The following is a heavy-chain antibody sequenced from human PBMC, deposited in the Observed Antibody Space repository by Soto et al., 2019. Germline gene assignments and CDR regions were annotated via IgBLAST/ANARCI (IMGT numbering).Heavy chain of an antibody. CDR3: AKNLIQYDSSGSTDY. CDR2: ISGSGGST. V-gene: IGHV3-23*01. Sequence: GGSLRLSCAASGFTFSSYAMSWVRQAPGKGLEWVSAISGSGGSTYYADSVKGRFTISRDNSKNTLYLQMNSLRAEDTAVYYCAKNLIQYDSSGSTDYWGQGTLVTVSS. CDR1: GFTFSSYA. J-gene: IGHJ4*02. D-gene: IGHD3-22*01.